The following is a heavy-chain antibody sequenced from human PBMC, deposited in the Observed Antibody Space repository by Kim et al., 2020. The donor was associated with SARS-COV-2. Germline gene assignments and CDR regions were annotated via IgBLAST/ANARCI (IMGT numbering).Heavy chain of an antibody. CDR2: T. Sequence: TYYNPSRKSRVTISVDTSKNQFSLKLSSVTAADTAVYYCARVCAAGYFDYWGQGTLGTVSS. J-gene: IGHJ4*02. CDR3: ARVCAAGYFDY. V-gene: IGHV4-31*02. D-gene: IGHD3-10*01.